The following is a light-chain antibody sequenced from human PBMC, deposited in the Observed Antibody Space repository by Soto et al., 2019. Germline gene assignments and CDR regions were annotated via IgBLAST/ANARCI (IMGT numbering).Light chain of an antibody. CDR2: QTS. V-gene: IGKV3D-20*02. CDR1: QSVSSSY. J-gene: IGKJ1*01. CDR3: HQRQSWPRT. Sequence: EIVLTQSPGTLSLSPVERATLSCRASQSVSSSYLAWYQQKPGQAPRLLIYQTSIRAAGIPARFSASGSGTDFTLTISDVQPEDFALYYCHQRQSWPRTFGQGTKVDIK.